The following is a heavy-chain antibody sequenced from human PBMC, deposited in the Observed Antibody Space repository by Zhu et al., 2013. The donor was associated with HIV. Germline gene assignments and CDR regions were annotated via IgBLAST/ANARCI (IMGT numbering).Heavy chain of an antibody. V-gene: IGHV4-31*03. CDR3: ATAPYDSIWGNFRSAAFDI. J-gene: IGHJ3*02. CDR2: IYYTGST. Sequence: VQLQESGPGLVKPSQTLSLTCTVSGGSISSGGYYWSWIRQHPGKGLEWIGYIYYTGSTYYNPSLKSRLTMAVDTSKNQFSLKLRSVTAADTAVYYCATAPYDSIWGNFRSAAFDIWGQGTVVTVSS. D-gene: IGHD3-16*01. CDR1: GGSISSGGYY.